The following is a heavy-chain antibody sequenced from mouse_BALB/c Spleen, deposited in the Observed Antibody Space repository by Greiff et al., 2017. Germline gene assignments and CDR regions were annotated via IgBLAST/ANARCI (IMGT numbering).Heavy chain of an antibody. D-gene: IGHD1-1*01. CDR2: IWGDGST. CDR3: ARDHDYYGSSWDAMDY. J-gene: IGHJ4*01. V-gene: IGHV2-6-7*01. Sequence: QVQLKESGPGLVAPSQSLSITCTVSGFSLTGYGVNWVRQPPGKGLEWLGMIWGDGSTDYNSALKSRLSISKDNSKSQVFLKMNSLQTDDTARYYCARDHDYYGSSWDAMDYWGQGTSVTVSS. CDR1: GFSLTGYG.